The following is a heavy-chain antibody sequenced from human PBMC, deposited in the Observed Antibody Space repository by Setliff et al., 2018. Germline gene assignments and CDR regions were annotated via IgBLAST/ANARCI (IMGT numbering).Heavy chain of an antibody. CDR1: GYSFPSYW. CDR2: IYPGDSHT. V-gene: IGHV5-51*01. D-gene: IGHD6-25*01. CDR3: ARLGRNNSAPPGDY. J-gene: IGHJ4*02. Sequence: GESLKISCKASGYSFPSYWIGWVRQVPGKSLEWMGIIYPGDSHTRYSPSFQGQVTISADKSILTAFLQWTYLKASDSAMYYCARLGRNNSAPPGDYWGQGTLVTVSS.